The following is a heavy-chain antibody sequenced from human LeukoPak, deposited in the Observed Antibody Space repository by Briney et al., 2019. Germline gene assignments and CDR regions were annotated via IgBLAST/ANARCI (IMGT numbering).Heavy chain of an antibody. V-gene: IGHV3-53*01. J-gene: IGHJ6*02. Sequence: PGGSLRLSCAASGFTVSSNYMSWVRQAPGKGLEWVSLLSGGGSTYYTDSVKGRFTISRDNSKNTLHLQMDSLRSEDTAVYYCARNDGWASYYGGYNYQGMDVWGQGTTVTVSS. CDR1: GFTVSSNY. CDR3: ARNDGWASYYGGYNYQGMDV. D-gene: IGHD3-10*01. CDR2: LSGGGST.